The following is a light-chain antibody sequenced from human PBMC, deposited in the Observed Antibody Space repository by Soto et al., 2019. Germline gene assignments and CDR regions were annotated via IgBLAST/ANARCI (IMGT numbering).Light chain of an antibody. CDR1: QSVSSY. V-gene: IGKV3-11*01. Sequence: EIVLTQSPATLSLSPGERATLSCRASQSVSSYLACYQQKPGQAPRLLIYDASNRATGIPARCSGSGSGTDFPLTISRLEPEDFADYYCQQRSNGLTFGGGTKVEIK. CDR3: QQRSNGLT. CDR2: DAS. J-gene: IGKJ4*01.